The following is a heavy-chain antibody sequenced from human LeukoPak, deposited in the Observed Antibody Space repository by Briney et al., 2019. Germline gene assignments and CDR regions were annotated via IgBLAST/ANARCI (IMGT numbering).Heavy chain of an antibody. V-gene: IGHV1-69*04. CDR2: IIPVFGVA. CDR1: GGTFSSNA. Sequence: SVKVSCKVSGGTFSSNAISWVRQDPGQGLEWMGRIIPVFGVANYAEKFQGRVTITADKSTSTAYMELSSLRSEDTAMYYCTRDRFDYGEHTHSDYWGQGTLVTVSS. J-gene: IGHJ4*02. CDR3: TRDRFDYGEHTHSDY. D-gene: IGHD4-17*01.